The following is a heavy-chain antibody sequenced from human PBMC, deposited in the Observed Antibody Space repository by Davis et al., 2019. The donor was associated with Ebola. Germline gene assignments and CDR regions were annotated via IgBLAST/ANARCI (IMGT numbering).Heavy chain of an antibody. J-gene: IGHJ4*02. CDR3: ARDLRIYIVAYYFDY. D-gene: IGHD2-15*01. Sequence: PGGSLRLSCAASGFTFSSYAMHWVRQAPGKGLEWVAVISYDGSNKYYADSVKGRFTISRDNSKNTLYLQMNSLRAEDTAVYYCARDLRIYIVAYYFDYWGQGTLVTVSS. CDR2: ISYDGSNK. CDR1: GFTFSSYA. V-gene: IGHV3-30-3*01.